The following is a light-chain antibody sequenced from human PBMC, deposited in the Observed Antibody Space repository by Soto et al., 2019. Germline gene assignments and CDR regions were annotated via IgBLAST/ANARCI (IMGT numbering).Light chain of an antibody. V-gene: IGKV1-5*03. Sequence: DIQMTQSPSTLSASVGDRVTITCRASQSVNNWLAWYQQKPGKAPKLLIYQASTLQRGVPSRFSSGGSGTEVTLTISSLQPDDFATYYCQQYDTYPWTFGQGTKVEVK. CDR3: QQYDTYPWT. CDR2: QAS. J-gene: IGKJ1*01. CDR1: QSVNNW.